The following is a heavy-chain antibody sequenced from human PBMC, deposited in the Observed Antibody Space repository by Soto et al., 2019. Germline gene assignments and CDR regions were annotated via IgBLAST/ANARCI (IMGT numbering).Heavy chain of an antibody. CDR2: ITGSGGDT. D-gene: IGHD3-22*01. V-gene: IGHV3-23*01. Sequence: PGGSLRLSCAVSGFTFSSYVMSWVRQAPGKGLEWVSVITGSGGDTYYADSVKGRFTISRDNSKNTLYLQMNSLRAEDTAVYYCAKNYYLTSGPDSWGQGTLVTVSS. CDR1: GFTFSSYV. J-gene: IGHJ4*02. CDR3: AKNYYLTSGPDS.